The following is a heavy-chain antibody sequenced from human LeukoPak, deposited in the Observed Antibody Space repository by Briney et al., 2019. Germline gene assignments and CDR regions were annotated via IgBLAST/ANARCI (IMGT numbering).Heavy chain of an antibody. J-gene: IGHJ3*02. D-gene: IGHD1-1*01. V-gene: IGHV3-30-3*01. CDR3: ARARGTTGTTRIAFDI. CDR2: ISYDGSTK. Sequence: GGSLRLSCAASGFTFNTYAMHWARQAPGKGLEWVAVISYDGSTKYYADSVKGRFTISRDNSKNTVYLQMDSLRPEDTAVCYCARARGTTGTTRIAFDIWGKGTMVTVSS. CDR1: GFTFNTYA.